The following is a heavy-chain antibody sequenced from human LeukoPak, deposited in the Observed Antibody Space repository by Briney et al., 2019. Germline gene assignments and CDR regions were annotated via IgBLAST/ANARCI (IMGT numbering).Heavy chain of an antibody. CDR2: ISSSSSYT. V-gene: IGHV3-11*03. Sequence: PGGSLRLSCAASGFTFSDYYMSWIRQAPGKGLEWVSYISSSSSYTNYADSVKGRFTISRDNAKNSLYLQMNSLRAEDTAVYYCARTEVGELLFNYYGMDVWGQGTTVTVSS. CDR1: GFTFSDYY. CDR3: ARTEVGELLFNYYGMDV. D-gene: IGHD3-10*01. J-gene: IGHJ6*02.